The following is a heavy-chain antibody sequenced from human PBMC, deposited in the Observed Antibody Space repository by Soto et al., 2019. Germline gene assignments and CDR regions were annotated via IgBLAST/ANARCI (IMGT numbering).Heavy chain of an antibody. CDR1: GFTFSSYG. CDR3: SLDIRDWVSLYFYYGLDV. V-gene: IGHV3-33*01. Sequence: QVQLVESGGGVVQPGRSLRLSCAASGFTFSSYGMHWVRQAPGKGLEWVAVIWYDGSNKYYADSVKGRFTISRDNSKNTLSLPMNSLRAVDTAVYYGSLDIRDWVSLYFYYGLDVWGQGTTVTVSS. D-gene: IGHD2-21*02. CDR2: IWYDGSNK. J-gene: IGHJ6*02.